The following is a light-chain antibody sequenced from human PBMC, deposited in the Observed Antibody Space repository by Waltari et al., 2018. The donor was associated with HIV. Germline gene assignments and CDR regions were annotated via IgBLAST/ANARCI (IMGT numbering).Light chain of an antibody. CDR3: QSFDIRLRGWV. Sequence: QSVLTQPPSMSGAPGQTVTIPCTGSRSHTGAGSELHRYQQVPGRAPRLLIHANYNRPPGVPERFSASKSGTSASLTISGLQAEDDADYFCQSFDIRLRGWVFGGGARVTVL. J-gene: IGLJ3*02. CDR1: RSHTGAGSE. V-gene: IGLV1-40*01. CDR2: ANY.